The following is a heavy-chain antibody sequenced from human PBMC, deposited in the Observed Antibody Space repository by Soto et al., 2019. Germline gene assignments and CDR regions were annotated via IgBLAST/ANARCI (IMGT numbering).Heavy chain of an antibody. CDR1: DGCSSRWGSY. CDR3: ARDLFRGYCPDY. D-gene: IGHD5-12*01. V-gene: IGHV4-61*08. CDR2: VYYSGHT. J-gene: IGHJ4*02. Sequence: SEPLSVACPVGDGCSSRWGSYWCWIRQHPGKGLEWIGYVYYSGHTYYNPSLKSRVTIAVDTSKNQFSLRLTSVTAADTAVYYCARDLFRGYCPDYWGQGTLVTVSS.